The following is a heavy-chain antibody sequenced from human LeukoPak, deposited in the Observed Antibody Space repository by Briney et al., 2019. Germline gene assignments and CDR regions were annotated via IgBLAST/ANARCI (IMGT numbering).Heavy chain of an antibody. CDR3: ARGGYDILTGYFNWFDP. D-gene: IGHD3-9*01. CDR2: ISSNGGST. J-gene: IGHJ5*02. CDR1: GFTFSSYA. V-gene: IGHV3-64*01. Sequence: GGSLRLSCAASGFTFSSYAMHWVRQAPGKGLEHVSAISSNGGSTYYANSVKGRFTISRDNSKNTLYLQMGSLRAEDMAVYYCARGGYDILTGYFNWFDPWGQGTLVTVSS.